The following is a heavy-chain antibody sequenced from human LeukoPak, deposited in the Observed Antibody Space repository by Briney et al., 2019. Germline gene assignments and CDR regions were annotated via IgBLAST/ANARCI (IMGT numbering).Heavy chain of an antibody. J-gene: IGHJ4*02. D-gene: IGHD6-25*01. V-gene: IGHV3-64D*06. CDR2: ISSNGGST. Sequence: GGSLRLSCSASGFIFSNYAMHWVRQAPGKGLEYVSAISSNGGSTYYTDSVKGRFTISRDNSKNTLYLQMSSLRAEDTAVCYCVKGKGIAAPSLDYWGQGTLVTVSS. CDR3: VKGKGIAAPSLDY. CDR1: GFIFSNYA.